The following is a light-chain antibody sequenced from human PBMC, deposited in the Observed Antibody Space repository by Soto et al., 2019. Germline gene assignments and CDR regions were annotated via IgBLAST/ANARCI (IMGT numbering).Light chain of an antibody. CDR1: QSISSY. Sequence: DIQRTQYPSSLSASVGDRVTITCRASQSISSYLNWYQQKPGKAPKPLIYAASSLQSGVPSRFSGSGSGTDFTLTISSLQPEDFATYYCQQSYSTPRTFGQRTKVDI. V-gene: IGKV1-39*01. J-gene: IGKJ1*01. CDR2: AAS. CDR3: QQSYSTPRT.